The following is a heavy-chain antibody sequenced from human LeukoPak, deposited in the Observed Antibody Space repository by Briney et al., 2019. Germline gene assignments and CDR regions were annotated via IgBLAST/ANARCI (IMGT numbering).Heavy chain of an antibody. CDR2: IYHSGST. V-gene: IGHV4-38-2*02. CDR3: ARTYDFWSGYYWDY. CDR1: GYSISSGYY. J-gene: IGHJ4*02. D-gene: IGHD3-3*01. Sequence: SETLSLTCTVSGYSISSGYYWGWIRQPPGKGLEWIGTIYHSGSTYYNPSLKSRVTISVDTSKNQFSLKLSSVTAADTAVYYCARTYDFWSGYYWDYWGQGTLVTVSS.